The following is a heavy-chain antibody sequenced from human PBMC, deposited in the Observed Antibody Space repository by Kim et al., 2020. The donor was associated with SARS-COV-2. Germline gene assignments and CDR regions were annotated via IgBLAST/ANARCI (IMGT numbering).Heavy chain of an antibody. V-gene: IGHV1-46*01. CDR2: VNPSGGGT. CDR3: ARQLRDYYIDG. D-gene: IGHD2-2*01. Sequence: ASVKVSCTASGYTFTSFYMHWVRQAPGQGLEWMGIVNPSGGGTDYAQKFHGRVTLTRDTSTSTVYMELRGLRSEDTAVYFWARQLRDYYIDGWGKGTTGT. J-gene: IGHJ6*03. CDR1: GYTFTSFY.